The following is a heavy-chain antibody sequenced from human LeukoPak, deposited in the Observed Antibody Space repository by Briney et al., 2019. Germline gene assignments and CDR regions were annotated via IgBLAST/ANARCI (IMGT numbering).Heavy chain of an antibody. J-gene: IGHJ6*04. CDR1: GFTFSSYW. Sequence: GGSLRLSCAASGFTFSSYWMSWVRQAPGKGLEWVANIKQDGCEKYYVDSVKGRFTISRDNAKNSLYLQMNSLRAEDTAVYYCARHAPYGSGSYYRFLGYYYYGMDVWGKGTTVTVSS. CDR3: ARHAPYGSGSYYRFLGYYYYGMDV. V-gene: IGHV3-7*03. CDR2: IKQDGCEK. D-gene: IGHD3-10*01.